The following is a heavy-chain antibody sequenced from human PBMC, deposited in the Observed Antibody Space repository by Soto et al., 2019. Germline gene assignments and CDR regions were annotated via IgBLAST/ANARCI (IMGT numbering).Heavy chain of an antibody. CDR1: GGSISSDDYF. V-gene: IGHV4-61*08. D-gene: IGHD3-10*02. CDR2: IFYTGST. CDR3: ARLPDITMVGNYFDY. Sequence: TSETLSLTCTVSGGSISSDDYFWSWIRQPPGKGLEWIGYIFYTGSTNYNPSLKSRVTISVDTSKNQFSLKLTSVTAADTAVYYCARLPDITMVGNYFDYWGQGTLVTVSS. J-gene: IGHJ4*02.